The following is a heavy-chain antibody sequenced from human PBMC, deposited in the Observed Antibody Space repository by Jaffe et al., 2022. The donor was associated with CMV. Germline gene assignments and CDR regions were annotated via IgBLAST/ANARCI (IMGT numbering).Heavy chain of an antibody. CDR3: ARDYGGRVPGDAFDI. CDR1: GGSISTSSYF. D-gene: IGHD4-17*01. J-gene: IGHJ3*02. V-gene: IGHV4-39*02. Sequence: QMQLQESGPGLVKPSETLSLSCVVSGGSISTSSYFWGWVRQPPGKGLEYIGTIFYTGTTYYNPSLENRVTISTDRSNNQFFLRLTSVTAADTAVYYCARDYGGRVPGDAFDIWGQGTMVTVSS. CDR2: IFYTGTT.